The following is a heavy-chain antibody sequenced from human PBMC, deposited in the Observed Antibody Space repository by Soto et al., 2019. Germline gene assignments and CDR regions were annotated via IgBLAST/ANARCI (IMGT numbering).Heavy chain of an antibody. D-gene: IGHD2-2*02. CDR1: GFTFSRYG. CDR2: ISYDGSNK. J-gene: IGHJ6*02. Sequence: XETLRRSGLAAGFTFSRYGMRRVRQAPGKGLEWVAVISYDGSNKCYADSVKGRFTISRDNSKNTLYLQMNSLRAEDTAVYYCATSPGGCSSTSCYRGIKYYYYYVMDVWGQGTTVTVSS. CDR3: ATSPGGCSSTSCYRGIKYYYYYVMDV. V-gene: IGHV3-30*03.